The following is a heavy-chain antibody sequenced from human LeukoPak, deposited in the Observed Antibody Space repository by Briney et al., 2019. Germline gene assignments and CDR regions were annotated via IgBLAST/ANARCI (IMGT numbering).Heavy chain of an antibody. CDR2: IYYSGSS. J-gene: IGHJ4*02. CDR3: ARGHYDSCGYWLSYFDY. CDR1: GGSISSYY. Sequence: PSETLSLTCTVSGGSISSYYWSWIRQPPGKGLEWIGYIYYSGSSNYNPSLKSRVTISVDTSKNQFSLKLSSVTAADTAVYYCARGHYDSCGYWLSYFDYWGQGSLVTVSS. D-gene: IGHD3-22*01. V-gene: IGHV4-59*01.